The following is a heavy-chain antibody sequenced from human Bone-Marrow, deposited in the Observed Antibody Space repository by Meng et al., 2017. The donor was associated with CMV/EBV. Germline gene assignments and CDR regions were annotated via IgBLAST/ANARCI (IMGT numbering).Heavy chain of an antibody. D-gene: IGHD2-2*01. J-gene: IGHJ5*02. CDR3: ARDQTCSSTSCYVRNWFDP. V-gene: IGHV1-46*01. Sequence: TFTRYYMHWVRQATGQGLEWMGIINPSGGSTSYAQKFQGRVTMTRDTSTSTVYMELSSLRSEDTAVYYCARDQTCSSTSCYVRNWFDPWGQGTLVTVSS. CDR2: INPSGGST. CDR1: TFTRYY.